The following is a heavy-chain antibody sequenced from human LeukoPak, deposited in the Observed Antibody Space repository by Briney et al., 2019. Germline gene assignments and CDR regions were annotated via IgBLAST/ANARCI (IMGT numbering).Heavy chain of an antibody. CDR3: ARDRDDYPYY. J-gene: IGHJ4*02. D-gene: IGHD4-11*01. CDR1: GFTFSSYS. CDR2: ISSSSSYI. Sequence: GRSLRLSCAASGFTFSSYSMNWVRQAPGKGLEWDSSISSSSSYIYYADSVKGRFTISRDNAKNSLSLQMNSLRAEDTAVYYCARDRDDYPYYWGQGTLLTVSS. V-gene: IGHV3-21*01.